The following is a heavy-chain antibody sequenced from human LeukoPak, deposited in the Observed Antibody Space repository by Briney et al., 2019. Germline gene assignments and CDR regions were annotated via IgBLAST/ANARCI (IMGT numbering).Heavy chain of an antibody. Sequence: SQTLSLTCAISGDSVSSESATWNWIRQSPSRGLEWLGRTYYKSKWNNDYAISVKSRITINPDTSKNQFSLHLNSVTPEDTAVYYCARSAAGTLDYWGQGTLVTVSS. CDR1: GDSVSSESAT. D-gene: IGHD6-13*01. V-gene: IGHV6-1*01. CDR2: TYYKSKWNN. CDR3: ARSAAGTLDY. J-gene: IGHJ4*02.